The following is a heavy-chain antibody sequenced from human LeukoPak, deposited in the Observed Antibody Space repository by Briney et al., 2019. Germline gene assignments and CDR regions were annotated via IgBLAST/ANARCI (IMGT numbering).Heavy chain of an antibody. V-gene: IGHV5-51*01. CDR2: IYPGDSDT. J-gene: IGHJ4*02. Sequence: GESLKISCKGSGYSFASYWIGWVRQMLGKGLEWMGIIYPGDSDTRYSPSFQGQVTISADKSISTAYLQWSSLKASDTAMYYCAIRSGSGMIGNYYFHYWGQGTLVTVSS. D-gene: IGHD3-22*01. CDR3: AIRSGSGMIGNYYFHY. CDR1: GYSFASYW.